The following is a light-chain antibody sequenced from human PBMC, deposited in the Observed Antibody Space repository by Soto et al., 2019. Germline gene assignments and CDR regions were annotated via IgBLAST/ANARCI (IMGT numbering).Light chain of an antibody. V-gene: IGKV3-11*01. CDR1: QSVSSY. Sequence: EIVLTQSPATLSLSPGERATLSCRASQSVSSYLAWYQQKPGQAPRLLIYDASNRATGIPARFNGSGSGTDFTLTISSLEPEDFAVYYCQQRSNWPPGLTFGGGTKVVIK. J-gene: IGKJ4*01. CDR2: DAS. CDR3: QQRSNWPPGLT.